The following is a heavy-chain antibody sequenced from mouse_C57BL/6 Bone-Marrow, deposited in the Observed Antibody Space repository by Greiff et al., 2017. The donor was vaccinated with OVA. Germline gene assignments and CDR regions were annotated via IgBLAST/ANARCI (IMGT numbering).Heavy chain of an antibody. J-gene: IGHJ2*01. CDR2: IDPSDSYP. CDR1: GYTFTSYW. V-gene: IGHV1-50*01. Sequence: QVQLQQPGAELVKPGASVQLSCKASGYTFTSYWMQWVKQRPGQGLEWIGVIDPSDSYPNYNQKFKGKATLTVDTSSSTAYMQLSSLTSEDAAVYDCASDERGYWGQGTTLTVSS. CDR3: ASDERGY.